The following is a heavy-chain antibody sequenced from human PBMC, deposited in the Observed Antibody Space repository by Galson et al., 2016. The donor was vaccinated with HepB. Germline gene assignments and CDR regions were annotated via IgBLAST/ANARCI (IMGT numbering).Heavy chain of an antibody. Sequence: SLRLPCAASGFNFRDSYMSWIRQAPGKGLEWISYIISSGSYTNYAESVKGRFTISRDNAKNSLHLEMTNLRVEDTAVYYCARDPGPGLRGYFDFWGQGILVTVSS. J-gene: IGHJ4*02. D-gene: IGHD3-10*01. CDR3: ARDPGPGLRGYFDF. V-gene: IGHV3-11*06. CDR1: GFNFRDSY. CDR2: IISSGSYT.